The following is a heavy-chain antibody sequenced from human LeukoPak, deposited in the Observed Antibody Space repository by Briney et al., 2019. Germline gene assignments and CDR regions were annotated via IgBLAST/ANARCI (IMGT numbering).Heavy chain of an antibody. CDR2: IRGGGAGA. J-gene: IGHJ3*01. D-gene: IGHD3-16*01. CDR3: AKCAQSYGNDAFDL. Sequence: GGSLRLSCAASEFTFGNFAMSWVRQAPGKGLEWVSYIRGGGAGALYADSVKGRFTVSRDNSRSTLYLQMNSLRVEDTAVYYCAKCAQSYGNDAFDLGGPGTMVTVSS. V-gene: IGHV3-23*01. CDR1: EFTFGNFA.